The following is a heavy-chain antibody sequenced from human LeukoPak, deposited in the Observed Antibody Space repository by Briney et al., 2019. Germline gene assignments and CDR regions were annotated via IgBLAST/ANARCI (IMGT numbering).Heavy chain of an antibody. D-gene: IGHD6-19*01. J-gene: IGHJ5*02. CDR2: INPNSGGT. CDR3: ARENSSGWYFWFDP. Sequence: SVKVSCKASGYTFTGYYMHWVRQAPGQGLEWMGWINPNSGGTNYAQKFQGRVTMTRDTSVSTAYMELSRLRSDDTAVYYCARENSSGWYFWFDPWGQGTLVTVSS. CDR1: GYTFTGYY. V-gene: IGHV1-2*02.